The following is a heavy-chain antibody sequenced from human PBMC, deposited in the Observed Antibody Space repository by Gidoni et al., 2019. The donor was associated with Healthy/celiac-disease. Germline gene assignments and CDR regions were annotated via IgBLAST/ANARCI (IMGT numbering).Heavy chain of an antibody. V-gene: IGHV2-5*02. CDR1: GFSLSTSGVG. CDR3: AHIVEEIIAVAGTDDYFDY. Sequence: QITLKESGPTLVKPTQTLTLTCTFSGFSLSTSGVGVGWIRQPPGKALEWLALIYWDDDKRYSPSLKSRLTITKDTSKNQVVLTMTNMDPVDTATYYCAHIVEEIIAVAGTDDYFDYWGQGTLVTVSS. D-gene: IGHD6-19*01. CDR2: IYWDDDK. J-gene: IGHJ4*02.